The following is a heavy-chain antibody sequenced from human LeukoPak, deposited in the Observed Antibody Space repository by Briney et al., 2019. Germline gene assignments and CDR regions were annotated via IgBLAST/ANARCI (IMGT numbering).Heavy chain of an antibody. J-gene: IGHJ4*02. Sequence: GESLKISCKGSGYSFTSYWIGWVRQMPGKGLEWMGIIYPGDSDTRYSPSFQGQVTISADKSISTAYLQWSSLKASDTAMYYCARRRGSSGLQKAFDYWGQGTLVTVSS. D-gene: IGHD2-15*01. V-gene: IGHV5-51*01. CDR2: IYPGDSDT. CDR3: ARRRGSSGLQKAFDY. CDR1: GYSFTSYW.